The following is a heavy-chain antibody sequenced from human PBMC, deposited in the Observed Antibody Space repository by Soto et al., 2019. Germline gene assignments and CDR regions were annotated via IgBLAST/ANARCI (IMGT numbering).Heavy chain of an antibody. CDR2: FYYSGST. CDR3: ERLGGYCSGTSCHGYYAMDV. D-gene: IGHD2-2*01. Sequence: PSETLSLTCAVSDYSNSSDSNWWGWIRQPPGKGLEWIGTFYYSGSTHYIPSFESRVTISVDTSKNLFSLKVSSVTAADTAMYYFERLGGYCSGTSCHGYYAMDVWGQGTTVTVSS. V-gene: IGHV4-39*01. J-gene: IGHJ6*02. CDR1: DYSNSSDSNW.